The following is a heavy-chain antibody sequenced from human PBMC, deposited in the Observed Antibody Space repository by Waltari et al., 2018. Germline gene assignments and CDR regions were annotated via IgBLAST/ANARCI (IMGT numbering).Heavy chain of an antibody. CDR2: IYSSGST. Sequence: QVQLQESGPGLVKPSETLSLTCTVSGGSISSYYWSWIRQPPGKGLEWIGYIYSSGSTTDTPSLKSRVTISVDTSKNQFSLKLSSVTAADTAVYYCARDSRNFGYYYGMDVWGQGTTVTVSS. J-gene: IGHJ6*02. V-gene: IGHV4-59*01. CDR1: GGSISSYY. D-gene: IGHD2-2*01. CDR3: ARDSRNFGYYYGMDV.